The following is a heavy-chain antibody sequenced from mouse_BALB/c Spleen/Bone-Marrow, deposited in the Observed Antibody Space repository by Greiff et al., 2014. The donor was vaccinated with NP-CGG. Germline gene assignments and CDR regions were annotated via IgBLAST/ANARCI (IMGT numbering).Heavy chain of an antibody. J-gene: IGHJ4*01. CDR2: INSNGGST. D-gene: IGHD1-1*01. CDR3: ARDYYGSSYAMDY. CDR1: GFTFSSYG. V-gene: IGHV5-6-3*01. Sequence: EVQRVESGGGLVQPGGSLKLSCAASGFTFSSYGMSWVRQTPDKRLELVATINSNGGSTYYPDSVKGRFTISRDNAKNTLYLQMSSLKSEDTAMYYCARDYYGSSYAMDYWGQGTSATVSS.